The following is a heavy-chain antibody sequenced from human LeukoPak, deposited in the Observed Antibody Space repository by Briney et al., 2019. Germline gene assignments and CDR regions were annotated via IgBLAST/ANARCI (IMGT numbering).Heavy chain of an antibody. Sequence: GESLQISCQGSGYSFTSYWSGWGRQVPGKGVEWMGIINPGDSDTRDSPSFQGQVTISADKSISTAYLQWSSLKASDTAMYYCARHGVTSWDGGIDYWGQGTLVTVSS. J-gene: IGHJ4*02. CDR2: INPGDSDT. D-gene: IGHD1-26*01. CDR1: GYSFTSYW. CDR3: ARHGVTSWDGGIDY. V-gene: IGHV5-51*01.